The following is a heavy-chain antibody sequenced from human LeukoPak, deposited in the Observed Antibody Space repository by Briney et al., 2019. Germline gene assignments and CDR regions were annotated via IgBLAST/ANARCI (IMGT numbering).Heavy chain of an antibody. CDR2: IYYSGSA. D-gene: IGHD2-15*01. Sequence: SQTLSLTCTVSGDSMSSGGHYWTWIRQHPGKGLEWIGYIYYSGSAYYNPSLKSRVTMSVDTSENQFSLKLGSVTAADTAIYYCARMVEAYYYYGLDVWGQGTTVTVSS. J-gene: IGHJ6*02. CDR3: ARMVEAYYYYGLDV. CDR1: GDSMSSGGHY. V-gene: IGHV4-31*03.